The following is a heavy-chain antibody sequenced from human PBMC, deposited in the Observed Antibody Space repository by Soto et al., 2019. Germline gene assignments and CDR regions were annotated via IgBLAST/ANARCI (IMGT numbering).Heavy chain of an antibody. CDR1: GCSLSTNT. J-gene: IGHJ4*02. CDR2: ISNDGRRK. CDR3: ASVATAMTYDF. D-gene: IGHD2-21*02. V-gene: IGHV3-30*04. Sequence: PVGSLRLSCAASGCSLSTNTMHWVRQVPGKGLEWVASISNDGRRKYYADFVKGRFTISRDTANNILYLEMNSLRAEDTSLYYCASVATAMTYDFRGQGNQVT.